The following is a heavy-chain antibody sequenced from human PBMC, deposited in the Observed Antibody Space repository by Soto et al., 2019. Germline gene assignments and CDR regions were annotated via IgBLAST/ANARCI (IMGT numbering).Heavy chain of an antibody. CDR3: ASAYKCSISFEY. CDR2: INPNSGST. V-gene: IGHV1-46*01. J-gene: IGHJ4*02. D-gene: IGHD3-10*02. CDR1: GYTFTRYY. Sequence: ASVKVSCKASGYTFTRYYMHWVRQAPGHGLEWMGIINPNSGSTTYAQKFVGRVTITSHTSTSTVYMELSSLKSDDTAIYYCASAYKCSISFEYWGQGTLVTVSS.